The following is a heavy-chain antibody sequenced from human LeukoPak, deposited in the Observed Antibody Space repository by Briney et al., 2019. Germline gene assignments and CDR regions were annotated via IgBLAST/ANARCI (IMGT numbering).Heavy chain of an antibody. J-gene: IGHJ5*01. V-gene: IGHV3-23*01. CDR3: AKKIRWQNWFDP. CDR2: ISGSGGST. CDR1: GFTFSSYA. D-gene: IGHD4-23*01. Sequence: GGSLRLSCAASGFTFSSYAMSWVRQAPGKGLEWVSAISGSGGSTYYADSVKGRVTISRDNSKNTLYLQSNSLTAADTAVYYCAKKIRWQNWFDPWGQGTLVTVSS.